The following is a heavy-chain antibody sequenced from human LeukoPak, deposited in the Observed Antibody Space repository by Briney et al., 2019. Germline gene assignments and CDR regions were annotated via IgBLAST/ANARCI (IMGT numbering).Heavy chain of an antibody. J-gene: IGHJ4*02. CDR2: FDPEDGET. Sequence: GASVKVSCKVSGYTLTELSMHWVRQAPGKGLEWMGGFDPEDGETIYAQKLQGRVTMTEDPSTDTAYMELSSLRSEDTAVYYCAPTPYYYDSSGSGSYWGQGTLVTVSS. CDR1: GYTLTELS. CDR3: APTPYYYDSSGSGSY. D-gene: IGHD3-22*01. V-gene: IGHV1-24*01.